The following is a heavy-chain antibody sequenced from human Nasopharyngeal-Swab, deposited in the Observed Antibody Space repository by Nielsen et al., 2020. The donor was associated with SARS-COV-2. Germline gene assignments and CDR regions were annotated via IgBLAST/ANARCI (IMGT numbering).Heavy chain of an antibody. J-gene: IGHJ4*02. Sequence: GGSLRLSCTASGFPFSSYAMSWVRQAPGKGLEWFSAISGIGGSTYYEESVKGRFTISRDNSKNTLYLQMSSLRAEDTAIYYCAKDLGVESPLWFDYWGQGTLLTVSS. CDR1: GFPFSSYA. V-gene: IGHV3-23*01. CDR3: AKDLGVESPLWFDY. CDR2: ISGIGGST. D-gene: IGHD4-23*01.